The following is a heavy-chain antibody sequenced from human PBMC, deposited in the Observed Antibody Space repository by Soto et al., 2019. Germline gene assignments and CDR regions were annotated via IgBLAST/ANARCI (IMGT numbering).Heavy chain of an antibody. J-gene: IGHJ3*02. CDR1: GVTFSDYG. CDR3: ARGPPFDSFAM. CDR2: IIPISGTV. Sequence: ASVKVSCKASGVTFSDYGISWVRQAPGQGLEWMGGIIPISGTVYYAQKFQGRVTITADRSTNTAYVEVTSLRSDDTAVYYCARGPPFDSFAMWGPGTLVTVSS. V-gene: IGHV1-69*06.